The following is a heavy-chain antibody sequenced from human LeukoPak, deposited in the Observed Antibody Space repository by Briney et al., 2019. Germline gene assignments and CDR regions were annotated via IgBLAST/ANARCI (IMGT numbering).Heavy chain of an antibody. Sequence: SVKVSCKASGGTFSSYAISWVRQAPGQGLEWMGGIIPIFGTANYAQKFQGRVTITTDESTSTAYMELSSLRSEDTAVYYCARAPYCSGGSCYSRTFDYWGQGTLVTVSS. CDR3: ARAPYCSGGSCYSRTFDY. D-gene: IGHD2-15*01. J-gene: IGHJ4*02. V-gene: IGHV1-69*05. CDR2: IIPIFGTA. CDR1: GGTFSSYA.